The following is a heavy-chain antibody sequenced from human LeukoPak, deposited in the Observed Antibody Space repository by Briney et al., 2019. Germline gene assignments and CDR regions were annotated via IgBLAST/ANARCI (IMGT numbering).Heavy chain of an antibody. V-gene: IGHV4-59*08. CDR2: IYYSGST. D-gene: IGHD7-27*01. Sequence: SETLSLTCTVSGGSISSYYWSWIRQPPGKGLEWIGYIYYSGSTNYNPSLKSRVTISVDTSKNQFSLKLSSVTAADTAVYYCASQTETGEFDYWGQGTLVTVSS. J-gene: IGHJ4*02. CDR1: GGSISSYY. CDR3: ASQTETGEFDY.